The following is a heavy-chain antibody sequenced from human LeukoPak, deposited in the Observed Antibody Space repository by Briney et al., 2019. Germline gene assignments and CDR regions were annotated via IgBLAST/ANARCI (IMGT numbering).Heavy chain of an antibody. CDR1: GGSISSYY. D-gene: IGHD3-10*01. V-gene: IGHV4-30-4*08. J-gene: IGHJ4*02. CDR2: IYYSGST. Sequence: SETLSLTCTVSGGSISSYYWSWIRQPPGKGLEWIGYIYYSGSTYYNPSLKSRVTISVDTSKNQFSLKLSSVTAADTAVYYCARVGRYYGSGSYGRDYWGQGTLVTVSS. CDR3: ARVGRYYGSGSYGRDY.